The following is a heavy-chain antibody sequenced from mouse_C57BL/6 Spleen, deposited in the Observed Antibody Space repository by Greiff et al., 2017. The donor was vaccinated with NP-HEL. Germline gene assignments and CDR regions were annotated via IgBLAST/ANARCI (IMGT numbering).Heavy chain of an antibody. CDR3: AGAYYDGSSFYAMDY. D-gene: IGHD1-1*01. CDR1: GYTFTSYW. J-gene: IGHJ4*01. CDR2: IDPNSGGT. Sequence: QVQLQQPGAELVKPGASVKLSCKASGYTFTSYWMHWVKQRPGRGLEWIGRIDPNSGGTKYNEKFKSKATLTVDKPSSTAYMQLSSLTSEDSAVYYCAGAYYDGSSFYAMDYWGQGTSVTVSS. V-gene: IGHV1-72*01.